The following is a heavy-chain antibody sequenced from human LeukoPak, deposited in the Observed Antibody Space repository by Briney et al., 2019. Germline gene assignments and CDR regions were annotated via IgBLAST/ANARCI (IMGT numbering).Heavy chain of an antibody. CDR1: GFTFSNDW. V-gene: IGHV3-7*01. CDR3: ARDHAYRADY. D-gene: IGHD2-2*01. Sequence: GGSLRLSCAASGFTFSNDWMCLVRQAPGKGLKWVANINQDESKKYHADSVKGRFTISRDNAKNSLYLQMSSLTAEDTAIYYCARDHAYRADYWGQGTLVTVSS. CDR2: INQDESKK. J-gene: IGHJ4*02.